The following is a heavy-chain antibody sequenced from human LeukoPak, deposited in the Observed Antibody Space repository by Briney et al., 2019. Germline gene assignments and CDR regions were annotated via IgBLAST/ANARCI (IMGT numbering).Heavy chain of an antibody. CDR1: GGSISSSTYY. J-gene: IGHJ4*02. Sequence: SETLSLTCTVSGGSISSSTYYWGWIRRPPGKGLEWIGSIYYSGSTYYNPSLKSRTTVSVDTSKNQFSLNLSSVTAADTAVYYCVRGSTLRHYQYWGQGTLVTVSS. V-gene: IGHV4-39*01. CDR3: VRGSTLRHYQY. D-gene: IGHD3-16*01. CDR2: IYYSGST.